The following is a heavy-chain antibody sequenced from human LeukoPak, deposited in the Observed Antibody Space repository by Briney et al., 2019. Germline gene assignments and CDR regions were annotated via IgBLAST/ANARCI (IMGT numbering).Heavy chain of an antibody. CDR2: INHGGST. CDR3: ARDVSMMQGMDV. CDR1: GGSFSGYY. Sequence: SSETLSLTCAVYGGSFSGYYWSWIRQPPGKGLEWIGEINHGGSTNYNPSLKSRVTISVDTSKNQFSLKLSSVTAADTAVYYCARDVSMMQGMDVWGQGTTVTVSS. D-gene: IGHD3-22*01. V-gene: IGHV4-34*01. J-gene: IGHJ6*02.